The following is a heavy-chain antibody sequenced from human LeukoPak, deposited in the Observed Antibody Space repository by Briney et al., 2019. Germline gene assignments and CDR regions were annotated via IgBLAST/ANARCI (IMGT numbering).Heavy chain of an antibody. V-gene: IGHV3-23*01. Sequence: GGSLRLSCAASGFTFSSYAMSWVRQAPGKGLEWVSAISGSGGSTYYADSVKGRFTISRDNSKNTLYLQMNSLRAEDTAVYYCAKVPFGELIYYYYYMDVWGKGTTVTVSS. J-gene: IGHJ6*03. CDR3: AKVPFGELIYYYYYMDV. CDR2: ISGSGGST. CDR1: GFTFSSYA. D-gene: IGHD3-10*01.